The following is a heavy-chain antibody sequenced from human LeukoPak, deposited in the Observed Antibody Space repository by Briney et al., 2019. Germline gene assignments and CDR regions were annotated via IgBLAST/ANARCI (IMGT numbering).Heavy chain of an antibody. CDR2: ISSSSSTI. Sequence: GGSLRLSCAASGFTFSSYSMNWVRQAPGKGLEWVSYISSSSSTIYYADSVKGRFTISRDNAKNSLYLQMNSLRDEDTAVYYCAREVLWFGELLYDHWGQGTLVTVSS. CDR1: GFTFSSYS. D-gene: IGHD3-10*01. V-gene: IGHV3-48*02. J-gene: IGHJ4*02. CDR3: AREVLWFGELLYDH.